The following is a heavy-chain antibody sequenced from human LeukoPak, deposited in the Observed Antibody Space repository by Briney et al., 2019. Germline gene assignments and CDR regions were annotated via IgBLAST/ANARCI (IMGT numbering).Heavy chain of an antibody. CDR3: ATDGAGFDT. Sequence: PRGSLRLSCAASGFTFNDHYMSWIRQAPGKGLEWLSYINIGGTNTHYADSVKGRFTISRDNAKKSLYLEMNNLRAEDTAVYYCATDGAGFDTWGQGVLVTVSS. V-gene: IGHV3-11*01. J-gene: IGHJ5*02. CDR2: INIGGTNT. CDR1: GFTFNDHY.